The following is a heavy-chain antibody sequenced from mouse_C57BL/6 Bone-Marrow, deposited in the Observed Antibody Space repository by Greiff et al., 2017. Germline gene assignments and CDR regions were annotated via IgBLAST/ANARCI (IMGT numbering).Heavy chain of an antibody. Sequence: QVQLQQPGAELVKPGASVKVSCKASGYTFTSYWMHWVKQRPGQGLEWIGRIHPSDSDTNYNQKFKGKATLTVDKSSSTAYMQLSSLTSEDSAVYYCAISGSRHLLWSIYYYAMDYWGQGTSVTVSS. D-gene: IGHD2-1*01. CDR1: GYTFTSYW. CDR3: AISGSRHLLWSIYYYAMDY. CDR2: IHPSDSDT. J-gene: IGHJ4*01. V-gene: IGHV1-74*01.